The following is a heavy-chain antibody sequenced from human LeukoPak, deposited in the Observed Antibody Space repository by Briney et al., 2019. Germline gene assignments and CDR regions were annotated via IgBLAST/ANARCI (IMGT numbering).Heavy chain of an antibody. V-gene: IGHV5-51*01. CDR1: GYSFTSYW. CDR2: IYPGDSDT. J-gene: IGHJ4*02. Sequence: GESLKISCKGSGYSFTSYWIGWVRQMPGKGLEWMGIIYPGDSDTRYSPSFQGQVTISADKSISTAYLQWDSLKASDTAMYYCARMIGLGEVSPYFDYWGQGDLVTVSS. D-gene: IGHD3-16*02. CDR3: ARMIGLGEVSPYFDY.